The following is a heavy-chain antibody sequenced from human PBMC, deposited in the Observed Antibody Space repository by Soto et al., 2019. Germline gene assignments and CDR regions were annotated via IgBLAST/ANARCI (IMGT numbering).Heavy chain of an antibody. D-gene: IGHD6-13*01. J-gene: IGHJ6*02. CDR2: TNPKSGVT. CDR3: ARGGAAAAAEYYYYGMDV. V-gene: IGHV1-2*02. CDR1: GYSFTDYF. Sequence: ASVKVSCKASGYSFTDYFMHWVRQVPGQGLEWMGWTNPKSGVTKYPEKFQGRVTMTRDTSISTAYMELSRLRSDDTAVYYCARGGAAAAAEYYYYGMDVWGQGTTVTVSS.